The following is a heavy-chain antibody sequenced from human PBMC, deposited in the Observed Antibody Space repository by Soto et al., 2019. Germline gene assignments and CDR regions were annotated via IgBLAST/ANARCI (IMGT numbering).Heavy chain of an antibody. CDR1: GFTFSSYA. D-gene: IGHD2-2*01. CDR2: ISYDGSNK. CDR3: ARDLPFQLHQYYYYGMDV. Sequence: GGSLRLSCAASGFTFSSYAMHWVRQAPGKGLEWVAVISYDGSNKYYADSVKGRFTISRDNSKNTLYLQMNSLRAEDTAVYYCARDLPFQLHQYYYYGMDVWGQGTTVTVSS. J-gene: IGHJ6*02. V-gene: IGHV3-30*04.